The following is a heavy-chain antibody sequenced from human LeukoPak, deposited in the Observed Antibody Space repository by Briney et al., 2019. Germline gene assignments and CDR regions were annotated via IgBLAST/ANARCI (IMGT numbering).Heavy chain of an antibody. CDR3: ARADYYYYYMDV. CDR1: GGSISSYY. Sequence: SETLSLTCTVSGGSISSYYWSWVRQPPGKGLEWIGYIYYSGSTNYNPSLKSRVTISVDTSKNQFSLKLSSVTAADTAVYYCARADYYYYYMDVWGKGTTVTVSS. J-gene: IGHJ6*03. V-gene: IGHV4-59*01. CDR2: IYYSGST.